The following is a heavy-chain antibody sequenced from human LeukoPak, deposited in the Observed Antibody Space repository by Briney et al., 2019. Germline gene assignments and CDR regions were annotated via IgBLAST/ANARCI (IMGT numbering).Heavy chain of an antibody. Sequence: ASVKVSCKASGYTFTGYYMHWVRQAPGQGLEWMGRINPNSGGTNYAQKFQGRVTMTTDRSISTAYMELSRLRSGDTAVYYCARGKGYSDFDYWGQGTLVTVSS. D-gene: IGHD5-12*01. CDR3: ARGKGYSDFDY. CDR2: INPNSGGT. CDR1: GYTFTGYY. V-gene: IGHV1-2*06. J-gene: IGHJ4*02.